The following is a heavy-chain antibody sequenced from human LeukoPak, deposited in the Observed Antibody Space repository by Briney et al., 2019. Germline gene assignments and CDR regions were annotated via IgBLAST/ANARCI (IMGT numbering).Heavy chain of an antibody. V-gene: IGHV3-21*01. CDR3: ARRYSTTWYLD. D-gene: IGHD6-13*01. Sequence: PGGSLRLSCAGSGFTFSSYSMSWVRQAPWKGLECVSSISSSSSFIYYADSVKGRFTISRDKAKKSLYLQMNSLRADDTAVYFCARRYSTTWYLDWGQGTLVTVSS. CDR1: GFTFSSYS. J-gene: IGHJ4*02. CDR2: ISSSSSFI.